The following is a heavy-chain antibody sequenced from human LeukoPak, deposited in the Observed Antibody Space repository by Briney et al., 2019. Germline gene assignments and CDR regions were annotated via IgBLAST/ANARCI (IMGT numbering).Heavy chain of an antibody. D-gene: IGHD3-3*01. J-gene: IGHJ6*03. CDR2: IYYSGST. Sequence: SETLSLTCTVSGGSISSGDYYWSWIRQPPGKGLEWIGYIYYSGSTYYNPSLKNRVTISVDTSKNQFSLKLSSVTAADTAVYYCTSLGSIFGNYYMDVWGKGTTVTVSS. CDR1: GGSISSGDYY. CDR3: TSLGSIFGNYYMDV. V-gene: IGHV4-30-4*08.